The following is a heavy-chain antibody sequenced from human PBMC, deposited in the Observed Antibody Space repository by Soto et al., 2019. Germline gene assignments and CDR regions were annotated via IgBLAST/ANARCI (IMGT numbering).Heavy chain of an antibody. CDR2: IYYSGST. Sequence: SETLSLTCTVSGGSISSYYWSWIRQPPGKGLEWIGYIYYSGSTNYNPSLKSQVTISVDTSKNQFSLKLSSVTAADTAVYYCARDKIPGLFDYWGQGTLVTVSS. CDR1: GGSISSYY. CDR3: ARDKIPGLFDY. V-gene: IGHV4-59*12. D-gene: IGHD2-21*01. J-gene: IGHJ4*02.